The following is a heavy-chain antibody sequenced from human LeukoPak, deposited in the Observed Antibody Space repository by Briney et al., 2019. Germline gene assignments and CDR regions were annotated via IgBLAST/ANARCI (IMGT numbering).Heavy chain of an antibody. CDR2: IYYSGST. V-gene: IGHV4-31*03. CDR3: ASLMIVVSAPAAFDI. CDR1: GGSISSGGYY. D-gene: IGHD2-21*01. J-gene: IGHJ3*02. Sequence: SETLSLTCSVSGGSISSGGYYWSWIRKHPGKGLEWIGYIYYSGSTYYNPSLKSRVTISVDTSKNQFSLKLSSVTAADTAVYYCASLMIVVSAPAAFDIWGQGTMVTVSS.